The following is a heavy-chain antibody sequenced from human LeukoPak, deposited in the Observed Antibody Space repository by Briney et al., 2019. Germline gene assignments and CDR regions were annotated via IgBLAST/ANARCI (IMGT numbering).Heavy chain of an antibody. CDR2: INSDGSST. CDR3: AKDVVVVVAATLGAFDI. Sequence: GGSLRLSCAASGFTFSSYWMHWVRQAPGKGLVWVSRINSDGSSTSYADSVKGRFTISRDNSKNTLYLQMNSLRAEDTAVYYCAKDVVVVVAATLGAFDIWGQGTMVTVSS. J-gene: IGHJ3*02. D-gene: IGHD2-15*01. V-gene: IGHV3-74*01. CDR1: GFTFSSYW.